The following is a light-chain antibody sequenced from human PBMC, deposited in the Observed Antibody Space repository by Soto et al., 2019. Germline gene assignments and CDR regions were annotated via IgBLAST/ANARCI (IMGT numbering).Light chain of an antibody. CDR2: EGS. J-gene: IGLJ1*01. Sequence: QAVVTQPASVSGSPGQSITISCTGTSSDVGSYNLVSWYQQHPGKAPKLMIYEGSKRPSGVFNRFSGSKSGNTASLTISGLQAEDEADYYCCSYAGSSTLYVFGTGTKLTVL. CDR1: SSDVGSYNL. CDR3: CSYAGSSTLYV. V-gene: IGLV2-23*01.